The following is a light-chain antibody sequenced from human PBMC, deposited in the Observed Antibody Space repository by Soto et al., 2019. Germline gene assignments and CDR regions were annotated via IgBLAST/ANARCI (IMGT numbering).Light chain of an antibody. Sequence: EIVLTQSPGTLSFSPGERATLSCRASQSVSSSYLAWYQQKPGQAPRLLIYGASNRATGIPPRFSGSGSGTDFTLTISSLEPEDSAVYYCQQRHMWPITFGQGTRLEIK. CDR2: GAS. J-gene: IGKJ5*01. V-gene: IGKV3D-20*02. CDR3: QQRHMWPIT. CDR1: QSVSSSY.